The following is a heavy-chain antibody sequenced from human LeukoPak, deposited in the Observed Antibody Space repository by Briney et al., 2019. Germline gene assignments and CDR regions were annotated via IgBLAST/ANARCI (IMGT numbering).Heavy chain of an antibody. Sequence: SETLSLTCTVSGVSITTYYWSWIRQPAGKGLEWIGRIDTSGNTSYKPSLKSRVTMSVDTSKNQFSLKLSSVTAADTAVYYCARVSSSWYQDWYFDLWGRGTLVTVSS. J-gene: IGHJ2*01. V-gene: IGHV4-4*07. CDR2: IDTSGNT. D-gene: IGHD6-13*01. CDR3: ARVSSSWYQDWYFDL. CDR1: GVSITTYY.